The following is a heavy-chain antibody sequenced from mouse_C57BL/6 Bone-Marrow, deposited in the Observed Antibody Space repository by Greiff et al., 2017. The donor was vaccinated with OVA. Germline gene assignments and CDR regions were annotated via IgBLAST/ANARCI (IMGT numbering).Heavy chain of an antibody. D-gene: IGHD4-1*01. V-gene: IGHV1-72*01. CDR2: IDPNSGGT. Sequence: VQLQQPGAELVKPGASVKLSCKASGYPFTSYWMHWVKQRPGSGLAWIGRIDPNSGGTKYNEKFKSKATLTVDKPSSTAYMQLSSLTSEASAVYDCARDWDVKGYFDYWGQGTTLTFSS. CDR3: ARDWDVKGYFDY. J-gene: IGHJ2*01. CDR1: GYPFTSYW.